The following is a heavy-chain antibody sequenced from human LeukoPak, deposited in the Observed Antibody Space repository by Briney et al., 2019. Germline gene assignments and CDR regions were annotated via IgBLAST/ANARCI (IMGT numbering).Heavy chain of an antibody. Sequence: ASVKVSCKASGCTFIRNAMHWVRQAPGQRLEWMGWINVGNGKTKYSQKFQGRVTITRDTSASTAYMEVSSLRSEDTAVYYCARDSPLSPYDYWGQGTLVTVSS. D-gene: IGHD3-16*02. CDR3: ARDSPLSPYDY. CDR1: GCTFIRNA. CDR2: INVGNGKT. J-gene: IGHJ4*02. V-gene: IGHV1-3*01.